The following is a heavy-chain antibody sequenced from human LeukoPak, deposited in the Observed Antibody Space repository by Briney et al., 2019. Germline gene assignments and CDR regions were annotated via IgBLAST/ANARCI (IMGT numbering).Heavy chain of an antibody. V-gene: IGHV3-23*01. CDR3: TKASRLLHGSGSYPGYFDY. J-gene: IGHJ4*02. D-gene: IGHD3-10*01. CDR1: GFTVNSYA. Sequence: GGSLRLSCAASGFTVNSYAMSWVRQGPGKGLEWVSTISGSGDNTYYADSVRDRFTISRDNSKTTLYLQMDSLRAEDTAVYYCTKASRLLHGSGSYPGYFDYWGQGALVTVSS. CDR2: ISGSGDNT.